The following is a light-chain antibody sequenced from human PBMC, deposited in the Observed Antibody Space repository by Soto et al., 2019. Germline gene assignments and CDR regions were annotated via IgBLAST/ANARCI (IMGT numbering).Light chain of an antibody. J-gene: IGKJ5*01. CDR2: GTS. CDR1: QSVSSY. V-gene: IGKV3-20*01. CDR3: QQYGSSIT. Sequence: EIVFTQSPATLSLSPGERATFSCRASQSVSSYLAWYQQKPGQAPRVLIYGTSSRATGIPDRFSGSGSGTDFTLTISRLEPEDFAVFYCQQYGSSITFGQGTRLEIK.